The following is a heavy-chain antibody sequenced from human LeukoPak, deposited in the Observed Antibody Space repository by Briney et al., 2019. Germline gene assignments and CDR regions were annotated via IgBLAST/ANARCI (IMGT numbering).Heavy chain of an antibody. D-gene: IGHD6-6*01. Sequence: SETLSLTCGVNGGSLSGYYWVLIRQTPTPEPEWIGEINHSGSANYNPSLKSRVTISVDTSKNQFYLSLTSLTAADTAVYYCARRRWSSSSVIGYWGRGTRVTVSP. CDR1: GGSLSGYY. CDR3: ARRRWSSSSVIGY. V-gene: IGHV4-34*01. CDR2: INHSGSA. J-gene: IGHJ4*02.